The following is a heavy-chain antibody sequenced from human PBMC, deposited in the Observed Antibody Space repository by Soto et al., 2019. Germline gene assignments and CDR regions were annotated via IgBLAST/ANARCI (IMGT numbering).Heavy chain of an antibody. CDR2: IIPILGIA. D-gene: IGHD4-17*01. CDR1: GGTFSSYT. J-gene: IGHJ3*02. V-gene: IGHV1-69*02. Sequence: QVQLVQSGAEVKKPGSSVKVSCKASGGTFSSYTISWVRQAPGQGLEWMGRIIPILGIANYAQKFQGRVTINADKSTSTAYMELSSLRSDDTAVYYCARAYAYGEYGGAFDIWGQGTMVTVSS. CDR3: ARAYAYGEYGGAFDI.